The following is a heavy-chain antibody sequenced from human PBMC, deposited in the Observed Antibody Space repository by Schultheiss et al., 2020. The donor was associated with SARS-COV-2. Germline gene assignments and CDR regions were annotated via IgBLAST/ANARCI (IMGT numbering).Heavy chain of an antibody. J-gene: IGHJ6*02. D-gene: IGHD3-16*01. CDR2: IYFSGRT. CDR1: GGSIGKYY. CDR3: AREGGDSDGFYADFYGLDV. Sequence: SETLSLTCNVSGGSIGKYYWTWIRQTPEKGLEWIGYIYFSGRTNYNPSLKSRVLISLDTSKNRFSLQLSAVTTADTAVYYCAREGGDSDGFYADFYGLDVWGQGTSVTVSS. V-gene: IGHV4-59*01.